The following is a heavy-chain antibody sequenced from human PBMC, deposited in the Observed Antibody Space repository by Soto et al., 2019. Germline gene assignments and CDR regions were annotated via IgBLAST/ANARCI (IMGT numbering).Heavy chain of an antibody. CDR2: IYSGGRT. D-gene: IGHD5-12*01. J-gene: IGHJ4*02. CDR3: ARCVGGYEHLWYFDY. CDR1: GFTVSSNY. Sequence: EVQLVESAGGLIQPGGSLRLSCAASGFTVSSNYMTWVRQAPGKGLEWVSVIYSGGRTYYADSVKGRFTISRDNSKNTLYLQMNSLRAEDTAVYYCARCVGGYEHLWYFDYWGQGTLVTVSS. V-gene: IGHV3-53*01.